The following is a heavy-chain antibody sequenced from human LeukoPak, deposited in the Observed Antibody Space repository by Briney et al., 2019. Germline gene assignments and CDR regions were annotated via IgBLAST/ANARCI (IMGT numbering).Heavy chain of an antibody. CDR1: GGSFSGYY. J-gene: IGHJ5*02. CDR2: INHSGST. CDR3: ARHWRSVAAHPSWFDP. V-gene: IGHV4-34*01. D-gene: IGHD6-6*01. Sequence: SETLSLTCAVYGGSFSGYYWSWIRQPPGKGLEWIGEINHSGSTNYNPSLKSRVTISVDTSKNQFSLKLSSVTAADTAVYYCARHWRSVAAHPSWFDPWGQGTLVTVSS.